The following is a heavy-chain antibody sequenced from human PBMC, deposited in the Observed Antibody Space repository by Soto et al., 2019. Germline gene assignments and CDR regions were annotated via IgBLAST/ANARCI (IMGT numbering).Heavy chain of an antibody. D-gene: IGHD2-2*01. CDR1: GYTFPGNY. V-gene: IGHV1-2*02. Sequence: ASVKVSCKASGYTFPGNYVHWVRQAPGQGLEWMALINPTTGGTKYAQKFQGRVTMTWDTSISTAYMELSRLRSDDTAKYYCARGYCSSSGGSDYFDYWGQGTLVTVSS. CDR3: ARGYCSSSGGSDYFDY. J-gene: IGHJ4*02. CDR2: INPTTGGT.